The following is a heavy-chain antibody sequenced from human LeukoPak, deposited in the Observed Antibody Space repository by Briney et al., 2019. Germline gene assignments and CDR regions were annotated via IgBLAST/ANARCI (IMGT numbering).Heavy chain of an antibody. Sequence: SETLSLTCTVSGGSISSSNYYWGWIPQPPGKGLEWIGNIYYSGSTYYNPSLNSRVTISVDTSKNQFSLNLSSVTAADTALYYCARHTSDWPHYYFDYWGQGTLVTVSS. CDR3: ARHTSDWPHYYFDY. CDR1: GGSISSSNYY. V-gene: IGHV4-39*01. J-gene: IGHJ4*02. CDR2: IYYSGST. D-gene: IGHD6-19*01.